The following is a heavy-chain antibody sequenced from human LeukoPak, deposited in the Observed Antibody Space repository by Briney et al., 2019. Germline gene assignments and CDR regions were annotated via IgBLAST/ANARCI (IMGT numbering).Heavy chain of an antibody. CDR3: ARCGYYFSYDAFDI. V-gene: IGHV1-46*01. J-gene: IGHJ3*02. CDR1: GYIFTSYF. CDR2: INPSGGST. D-gene: IGHD3-22*01. Sequence: ASVKVSCKASGYIFTSYFMHWVRQAPGQGLELMGLINPSGGSTSYAQKFQGKVTMTRDMSTSTVYMELSSLRSEDTAVYYCARCGYYFSYDAFDIWGQGTMVTVSS.